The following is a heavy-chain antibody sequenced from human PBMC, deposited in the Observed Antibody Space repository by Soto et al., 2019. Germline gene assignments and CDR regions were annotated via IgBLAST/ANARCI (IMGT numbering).Heavy chain of an antibody. Sequence: QVQLQESGPGLVKPSDTLSLTCAVSGYSISSSNWWGWIRQPPGKGLEWIGYIYYSGTTYYNPSLKSRVTMSVDTSQNQFSLKLTSVTAVDAAVYYCARREIQGPIDYWGQGTLVTVSS. CDR2: IYYSGTT. CDR1: GYSISSSNW. CDR3: ARREIQGPIDY. V-gene: IGHV4-28*01. D-gene: IGHD1-26*01. J-gene: IGHJ4*02.